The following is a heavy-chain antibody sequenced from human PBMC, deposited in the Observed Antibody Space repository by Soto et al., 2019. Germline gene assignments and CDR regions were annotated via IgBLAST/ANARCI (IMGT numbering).Heavy chain of an antibody. V-gene: IGHV4-31*01. Sequence: QVQLQESGPGLVKPSQTLSLTCTVSGGSISSGGYYWSWIRQHPGKGLVWIGYIYYSGSTYYNPSRKSLVTISVDTSKDPFSLKLSSVTAADTAVYYCAIDSVDIVVVPAAKGYYGMDVWGQGTTVTVSS. J-gene: IGHJ6*02. CDR1: GGSISSGGYY. D-gene: IGHD2-2*01. CDR3: AIDSVDIVVVPAAKGYYGMDV. CDR2: IYYSGST.